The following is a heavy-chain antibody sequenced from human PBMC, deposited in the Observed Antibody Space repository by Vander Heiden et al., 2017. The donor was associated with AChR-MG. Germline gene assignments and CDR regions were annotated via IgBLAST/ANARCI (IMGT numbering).Heavy chain of an antibody. Sequence: QVQLQESGPGLVKPSQTLSLTCTVSGGSISSGGYYWSWIRQHPGKGLEWIGYIYYSGSTYYNPSLKSRVTISVDTSKNQFSLKLSSVTAADTAVYYCAREKADYGSGNLDAFDIWGQGTMVTVSS. CDR3: AREKADYGSGNLDAFDI. J-gene: IGHJ3*02. V-gene: IGHV4-31*03. CDR2: IYYSGST. CDR1: GGSISSGGYY. D-gene: IGHD3-10*01.